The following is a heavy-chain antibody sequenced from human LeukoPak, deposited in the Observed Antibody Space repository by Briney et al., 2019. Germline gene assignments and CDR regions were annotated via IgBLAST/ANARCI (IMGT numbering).Heavy chain of an antibody. CDR3: ARELLEWYFDY. D-gene: IGHD3-3*01. V-gene: IGHV3-66*01. CDR2: IYSGGST. J-gene: IGHJ4*02. CDR1: GLTLSSTY. Sequence: GGSLRLSCAASGLTLSSTYMSWVRQTPGKGLEWVSVIYSGGSTYYADSVKRRFTISRDNSKNTLYLQMNSLRAEDTAVYYCARELLEWYFDYWGQGTLVTVSS.